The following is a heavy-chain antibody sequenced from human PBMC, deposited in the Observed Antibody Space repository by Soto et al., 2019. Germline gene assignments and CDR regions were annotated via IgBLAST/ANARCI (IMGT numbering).Heavy chain of an antibody. J-gene: IGHJ6*02. D-gene: IGHD2-2*02. CDR3: ARAAYCSSTSCYTNSGREGMDV. V-gene: IGHV6-1*01. CDR2: TYYRSKWYN. CDR1: GDSVSSNSAA. Sequence: QTLSLTCAISGDSVSSNSAAWNWIRQSPSRGLEWLGRTYYRSKWYNDYAVSVKSRITINPDTSKNQFSLQLNSVPPEDTAVYYCARAAYCSSTSCYTNSGREGMDVWAQGPTVTVSS.